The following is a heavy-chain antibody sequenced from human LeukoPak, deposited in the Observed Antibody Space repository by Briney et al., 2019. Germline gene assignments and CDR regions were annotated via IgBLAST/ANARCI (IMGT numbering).Heavy chain of an antibody. CDR1: GFTFSSYR. CDR2: IYSDGNNI. J-gene: IGHJ4*02. D-gene: IGHD3-10*01. V-gene: IGHV3-21*01. CDR3: AGRSGSFDC. Sequence: GGSLRLSCIASGFTFSSYRMNWVRQAPGKGPEWVSTIYSDGNNIHYADAVEGRFTISRDNAKNSLYLQMNSLRADDTAVYYCAGRSGSFDCWGQGTLVTVSA.